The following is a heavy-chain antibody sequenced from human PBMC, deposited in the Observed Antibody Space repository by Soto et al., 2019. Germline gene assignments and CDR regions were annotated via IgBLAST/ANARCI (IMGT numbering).Heavy chain of an antibody. V-gene: IGHV4-59*01. J-gene: IGHJ6*03. Sequence: PSETLSLTCTVSGGSISSYYWSWIRQPPGKGLEWIGYIYYSGSTNYNPSLKSRVTISVDTSKNQFSLKLSSVTAADTAVYYCARVWSSGYYYYYYMDVWGKGTTVTVS. CDR1: GGSISSYY. D-gene: IGHD6-19*01. CDR3: ARVWSSGYYYYYYMDV. CDR2: IYYSGST.